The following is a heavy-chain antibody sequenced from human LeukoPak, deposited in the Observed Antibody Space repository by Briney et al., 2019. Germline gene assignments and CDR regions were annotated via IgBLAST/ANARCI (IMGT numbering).Heavy chain of an antibody. CDR1: GFTFSSYG. J-gene: IGHJ4*02. CDR2: IWYEGSNK. Sequence: GGSLRLSCAASGFTFSSYGMHWVRQAPGKGVEGVAVIWYEGSNKYYADSVKGRLTISRDNSKKTLYVQMNSLRAEDTAVYYCARVVGYSGYDLDYWGQGTLVTVSS. D-gene: IGHD5-12*01. V-gene: IGHV3-33*01. CDR3: ARVVGYSGYDLDY.